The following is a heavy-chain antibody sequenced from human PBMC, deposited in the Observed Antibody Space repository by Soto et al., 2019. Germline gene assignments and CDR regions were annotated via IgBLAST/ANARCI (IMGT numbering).Heavy chain of an antibody. Sequence: SGGSLRLSCAASGFTFSSYAMHWVRQAPGKGLEWVAVISYDGSNKYYADSVKGRFTISRDNSKNTLYLQMNSLRAEDTAVYYCAIDRSLLYGMDVWGQGTTVTVSS. CDR1: GFTFSSYA. V-gene: IGHV3-30-3*01. CDR2: ISYDGSNK. J-gene: IGHJ6*02. CDR3: AIDRSLLYGMDV.